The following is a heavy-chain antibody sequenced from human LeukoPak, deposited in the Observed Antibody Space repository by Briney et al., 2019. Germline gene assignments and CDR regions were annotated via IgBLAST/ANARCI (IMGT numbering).Heavy chain of an antibody. Sequence: PGGSLRLSCAASGFTFSSYAMHWVRQAPGKGLEWVAVISYDGSNKYYADSVKGRFTISRDNSKNTLYLQMNSLRAEDTAVYYCARGRQRFLEWLLSSAFDIWGQGTMVTVSS. CDR2: ISYDGSNK. J-gene: IGHJ3*02. D-gene: IGHD3-3*01. CDR1: GFTFSSYA. CDR3: ARGRQRFLEWLLSSAFDI. V-gene: IGHV3-30-3*01.